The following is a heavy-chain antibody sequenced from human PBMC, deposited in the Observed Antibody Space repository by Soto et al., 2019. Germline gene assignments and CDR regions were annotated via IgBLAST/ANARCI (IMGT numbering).Heavy chain of an antibody. Sequence: QVQLQESGPGLVKPSQTLSLTCTVSGGSISSGDYYWSWIRQPPGKGLEWIGYIYYSGSTYYNPFLRSRVTTSVDTSKNQFFLKLSSVTAADTAVYYWARGVVEWYPYYFDYWGQGTLVTVSS. D-gene: IGHD3-3*01. V-gene: IGHV4-30-4*01. CDR1: GGSISSGDYY. CDR3: ARGVVEWYPYYFDY. J-gene: IGHJ4*02. CDR2: IYYSGST.